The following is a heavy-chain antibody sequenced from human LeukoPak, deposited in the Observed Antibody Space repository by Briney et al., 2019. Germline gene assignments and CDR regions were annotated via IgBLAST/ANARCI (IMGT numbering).Heavy chain of an antibody. CDR3: ASGFRYNWNALGIEDWFDP. V-gene: IGHV1-69*04. CDR1: GGTFSSYA. J-gene: IGHJ5*02. Sequence: GASVKVSCKASGGTFSSYAISWVRQAPGQGLEWMGRIIPIFGLANYAQKFQGRVTITADKSTSTAYMELSSLRSEDTAVYYCASGFRYNWNALGIEDWFDPWGQGTLVTVSS. D-gene: IGHD1-1*01. CDR2: IIPIFGLA.